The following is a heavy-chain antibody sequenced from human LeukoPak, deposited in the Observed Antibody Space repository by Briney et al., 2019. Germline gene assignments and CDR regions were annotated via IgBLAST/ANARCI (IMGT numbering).Heavy chain of an antibody. V-gene: IGHV3-11*04. CDR1: GFTFSDYH. CDR3: ARDINPPGYDFWSGYPDY. J-gene: IGHJ4*02. Sequence: GGSLRLSCAASGFTFSDYHMSWIRQAPGKGVEWVSYISSSGSTIYYADSVKGRYTISRDNAKNSLYLQMNSLRAEDTAVYYCARDINPPGYDFWSGYPDYWGQGTLVTVSS. CDR2: ISSSGSTI. D-gene: IGHD3-3*01.